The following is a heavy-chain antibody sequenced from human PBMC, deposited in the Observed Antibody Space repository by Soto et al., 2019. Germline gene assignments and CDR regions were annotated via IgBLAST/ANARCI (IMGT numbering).Heavy chain of an antibody. CDR3: AKDSEYCSGGSCQYFDY. J-gene: IGHJ4*02. Sequence: GGCLRLSCAASGCTFRSYGLHWVRQAPGKGLEWVAVISYDGSNKYYADSVKGRFTISRDNSKNTLYLQMNSLRAEDTAVYYCAKDSEYCSGGSCQYFDYWGQGTLVTVSS. D-gene: IGHD2-15*01. CDR2: ISYDGSNK. V-gene: IGHV3-30*18. CDR1: GCTFRSYG.